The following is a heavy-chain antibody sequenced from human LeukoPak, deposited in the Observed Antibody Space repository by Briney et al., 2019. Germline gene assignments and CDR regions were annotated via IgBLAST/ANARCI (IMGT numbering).Heavy chain of an antibody. V-gene: IGHV6-1*01. CDR1: GDSVSSNSAA. Sequence: SQTLSLTCAISGDSVSSNSAAGNWIRQSPSRGLEWLGRTYYSSKSYNDYAVSVKSRITINPDTSKNQFTLQLNSVTPEDKAVYYCARGAVAVRNAFDIWGQGTRVAVSS. D-gene: IGHD6-19*01. CDR3: ARGAVAVRNAFDI. CDR2: TYYSSKSYN. J-gene: IGHJ3*02.